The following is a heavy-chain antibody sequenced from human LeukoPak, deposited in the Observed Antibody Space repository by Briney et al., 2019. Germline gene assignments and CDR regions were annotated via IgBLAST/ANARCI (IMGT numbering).Heavy chain of an antibody. Sequence: ASVKVSCRASGYTFTRHYIHWVRQAPGQGLEWTGLINPNDGGTYYAQTFQGRVSMTRDTSIRTAYMELSRLRSDDTAVYYCARDINDGSGIRLYYFDYWGQGTLVTVSS. J-gene: IGHJ4*02. D-gene: IGHD3-10*01. V-gene: IGHV1-2*02. CDR1: GYTFTRHY. CDR3: ARDINDGSGIRLYYFDY. CDR2: INPNDGGT.